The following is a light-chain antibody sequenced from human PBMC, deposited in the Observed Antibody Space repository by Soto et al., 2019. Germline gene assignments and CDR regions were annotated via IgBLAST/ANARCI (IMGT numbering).Light chain of an antibody. J-gene: IGLJ3*02. Sequence: QSVLTQPPSASGTPGQRFTISCSGSSSNIGSNTVNWYQHLPGTGPKLLIYSNNERPSGIPDRFSGSKSGTSASLAISGLQSEDEADYHCAAWDDSLNGLVFGGGTKVTVL. CDR3: AAWDDSLNGLV. CDR1: SSNIGSNT. CDR2: SNN. V-gene: IGLV1-44*01.